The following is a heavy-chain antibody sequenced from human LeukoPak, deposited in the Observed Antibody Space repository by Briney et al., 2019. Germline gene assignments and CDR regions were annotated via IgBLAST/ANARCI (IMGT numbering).Heavy chain of an antibody. CDR2: IWYDGSNK. D-gene: IGHD5-18*01. J-gene: IGHJ4*02. V-gene: IGHV3-33*06. CDR3: AKDSPPYTAMAPFDY. Sequence: GGSLRLSCAASGFTFSSYGMHWVRQAPGKGLEWVAVIWYDGSNKYYADSVKGRFTISRDNSKNTLYLQMNSLRAEDTAVYYCAKDSPPYTAMAPFDYWGQGTLVTVSS. CDR1: GFTFSSYG.